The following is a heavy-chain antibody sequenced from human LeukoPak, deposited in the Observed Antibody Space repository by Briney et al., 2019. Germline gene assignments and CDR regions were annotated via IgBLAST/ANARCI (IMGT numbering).Heavy chain of an antibody. V-gene: IGHV4-31*03. D-gene: IGHD3-16*01. CDR1: GGSISSGGHY. CDR2: IYNSGGT. CDR3: ATDLVGGVMGY. J-gene: IGHJ4*02. Sequence: SQTLSFTCTVAGGSISSGGHYWHWIRQHPGKGLECIAHIYNSGGTYYNPSLKSRVTISVDTSKNQYSLKLSSVTAADTAVYYCATDLVGGVMGYWGQGTLVSVSS.